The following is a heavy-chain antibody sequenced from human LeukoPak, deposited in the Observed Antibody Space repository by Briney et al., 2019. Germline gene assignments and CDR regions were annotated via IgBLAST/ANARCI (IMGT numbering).Heavy chain of an antibody. V-gene: IGHV1-69*13. CDR1: GGIFSSNA. CDR3: ARAGPPSRDYYYYMDV. J-gene: IGHJ6*03. Sequence: ASVKVSCKASGGIFSSNAISWVRQAPGQGLEWMGGTIPVYGTTNYAQKFQGRVTITADESTGTVYMELNTLRSEDTAVYYCARAGPPSRDYYYYMDVWGTGTMVTVAS. CDR2: TIPVYGTT.